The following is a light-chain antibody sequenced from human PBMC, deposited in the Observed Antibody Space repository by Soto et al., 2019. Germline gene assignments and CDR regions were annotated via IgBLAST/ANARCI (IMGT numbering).Light chain of an antibody. V-gene: IGKV3-20*01. CDR1: QSVSNSY. CDR3: QQYGRSPLT. CDR2: GAS. J-gene: IGKJ4*01. Sequence: EIVLTQSPGTLSLSPGERAALSCRASQSVSNSYLAWYQQKPGQAPRLLIYGASSRATGIPDRFSGSGSGTDFILTISRLVPEDFAVYYCQQYGRSPLTFGGGTKVDIK.